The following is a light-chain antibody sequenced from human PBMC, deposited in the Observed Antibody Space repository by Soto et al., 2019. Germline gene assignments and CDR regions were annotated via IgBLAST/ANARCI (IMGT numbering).Light chain of an antibody. CDR1: QSLLHSNGFQY. CDR3: MQPLEAPWT. J-gene: IGKJ1*01. Sequence: EIVMTQSPPSLSVTPGEPASISCRSSQSLLHSNGFQYLDWYLQKPGQSPQLLIYLGFNRASGVPDRFSGSGSGTDFTLKISRVEAEDVGIYFCMQPLEAPWTFGHGTKVEIK. CDR2: LGF. V-gene: IGKV2-28*01.